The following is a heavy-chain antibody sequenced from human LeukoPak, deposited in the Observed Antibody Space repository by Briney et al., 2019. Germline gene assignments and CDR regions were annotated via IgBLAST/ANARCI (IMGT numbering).Heavy chain of an antibody. CDR3: EKERAYYDSSGFLRGYYFDY. Sequence: GSLRLSCAASGFTFSNYAMSWVRQAPGKGLEWVPSLSDSGDSTYYADSVKGRFTVSRDNSKNTLYLQMNSLRAEDTAVYYCEKERAYYDSSGFLRGYYFDYWGQGTLVTVSS. CDR2: LSDSGDST. CDR1: GFTFSNYA. V-gene: IGHV3-23*01. J-gene: IGHJ4*02. D-gene: IGHD3-22*01.